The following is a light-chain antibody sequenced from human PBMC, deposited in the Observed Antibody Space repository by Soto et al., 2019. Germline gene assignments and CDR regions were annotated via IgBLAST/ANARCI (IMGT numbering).Light chain of an antibody. CDR3: MQARQSPRT. CDR1: QPLLHSNGFNY. Sequence: DVVMTQSPLSLPVPPGEPASISCRSSQPLLHSNGFNYLDWYLQRPGQSPPLLSFLGSTRASGVPDRFSGSGSGTDFTLKISRVEEEDVGVYYCMQARQSPRTFGPGTKLEIK. CDR2: LGS. J-gene: IGKJ2*02. V-gene: IGKV2-28*01.